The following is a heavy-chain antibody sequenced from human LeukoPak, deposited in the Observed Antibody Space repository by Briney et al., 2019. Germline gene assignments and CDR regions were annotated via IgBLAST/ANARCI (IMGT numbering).Heavy chain of an antibody. Sequence: GGSLRLSCAASGFTFSSYAMSWVRQAPGKGLEWVSAISGSGGSTYYADSVKGRFTISRDNSKNTLYMQMNSLRAEDRAVYYCAKDFTDYYDSSGSSRGNWFDPWGQGTLVTVSS. D-gene: IGHD3-22*01. V-gene: IGHV3-23*01. CDR3: AKDFTDYYDSSGSSRGNWFDP. CDR2: ISGSGGST. CDR1: GFTFSSYA. J-gene: IGHJ5*02.